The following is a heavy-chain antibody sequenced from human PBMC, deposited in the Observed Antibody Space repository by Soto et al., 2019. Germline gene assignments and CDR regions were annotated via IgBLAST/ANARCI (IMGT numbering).Heavy chain of an antibody. Sequence: HPGGSLRLSCAASGFTFSSYWMSWVRQAPGKGLEWVANIKQDGSEKYYVDSVKGRFTISRDNAKNSLYLQMNSLRAEDTAVYYCSSVKGSSSFDYCCQETPVTISA. V-gene: IGHV3-7*03. J-gene: IGHJ4*02. CDR1: GFTFSSYW. CDR2: IKQDGSEK. CDR3: SSVKGSSSFDY. D-gene: IGHD6-19*01.